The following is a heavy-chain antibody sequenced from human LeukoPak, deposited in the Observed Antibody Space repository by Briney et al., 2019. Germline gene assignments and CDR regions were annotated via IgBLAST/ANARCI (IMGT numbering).Heavy chain of an antibody. Sequence: SETLSLTCTVSGYSISSGYYWGWIRQPPEKGLEWIGSIFHSGSTYYNPSLKSRVTISVDTSKNQFSLKLSSVTAADTAVYYCARGRIARLPYFDYWGQGTLVTVSS. CDR2: IFHSGST. CDR3: ARGRIARLPYFDY. D-gene: IGHD5-18*01. V-gene: IGHV4-38-2*02. CDR1: GYSISSGYY. J-gene: IGHJ4*02.